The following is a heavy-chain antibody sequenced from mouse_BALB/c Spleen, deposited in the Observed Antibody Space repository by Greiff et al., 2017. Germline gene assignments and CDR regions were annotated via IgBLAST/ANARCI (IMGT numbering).Heavy chain of an antibody. CDR3: ASGGTGDFDY. CDR2: ISSGGSYT. CDR1: GFTFSSYG. V-gene: IGHV5-6*01. Sequence: EVHLVESGGDLVKPGGSLKLSCAASGFTFSSYGMSWVRQTPDKRLEWVATISSGGSYTYYPDSVKGRFTISRDNAKNTLYLQMSSLKSEDTAMYYCASGGTGDFDYWGQGTTLTVSS. D-gene: IGHD4-1*01. J-gene: IGHJ2*01.